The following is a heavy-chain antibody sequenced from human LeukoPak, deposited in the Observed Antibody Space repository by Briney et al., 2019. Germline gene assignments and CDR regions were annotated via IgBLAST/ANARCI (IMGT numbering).Heavy chain of an antibody. J-gene: IGHJ4*02. CDR3: ARDSRYCSGGNCHLRFDY. CDR1: GGSFSGYY. V-gene: IGHV4-34*01. Sequence: SETLSLTCAVYGGSFSGYYWSWIRQPPGKGLEWIGSIDYSGSTYHNPSLESRITISVDTSKNQFSLKLSSVTAADTAVYYCARDSRYCSGGNCHLRFDYWGQGILVTVSS. CDR2: IDYSGST. D-gene: IGHD2-15*01.